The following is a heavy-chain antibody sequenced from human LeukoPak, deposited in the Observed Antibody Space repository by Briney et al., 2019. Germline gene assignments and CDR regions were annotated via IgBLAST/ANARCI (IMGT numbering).Heavy chain of an antibody. CDR2: MQQDGSEK. D-gene: IGHD1-14*01. V-gene: IGHV3-7*01. CDR3: ARRWVSGSNFDS. Sequence: GGSLRLSCAASGFTFSTYWMSWVRQAPGKGLEWVANMQQDGSEKYYVDSVKGRFTISRDNAKNSLYLQMNSLRVEDTAVYYCARRWVSGSNFDSWGQGTLVTVSS. CDR1: GFTFSTYW. J-gene: IGHJ4*02.